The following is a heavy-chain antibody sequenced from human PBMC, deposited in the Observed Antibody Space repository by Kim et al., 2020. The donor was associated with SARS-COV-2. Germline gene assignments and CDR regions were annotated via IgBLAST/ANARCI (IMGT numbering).Heavy chain of an antibody. CDR3: ARDLDDILTGYHYYYYYGMDV. D-gene: IGHD3-9*01. J-gene: IGHJ6*02. V-gene: IGHV1-2*06. CDR2: INPNSGGT. Sequence: ASVKVSCKASGYTFTGYYMHWVRQAPGQGLEWMGRINPNSGGTNYAQKFQGRVTMTRDTSISTAYMELSRLRSDDTAVYYCARDLDDILTGYHYYYYYGMDVWGQGTTVTVSS. CDR1: GYTFTGYY.